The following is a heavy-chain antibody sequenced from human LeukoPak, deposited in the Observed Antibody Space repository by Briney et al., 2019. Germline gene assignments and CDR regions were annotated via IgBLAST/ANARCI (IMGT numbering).Heavy chain of an antibody. CDR3: ARGRSYYNAFDI. J-gene: IGHJ3*02. D-gene: IGHD1-26*01. V-gene: IGHV4-34*01. CDR2: VYHSVST. Sequence: SGTLSLTCVDYGGSFSGHYWSWIRQPPGKGLEWIWEVYHSVSTNYNPSHKSRVTISVDTSNNQFSLQLNSVTAADTAVYYCARGRSYYNAFDIWGEGTMVTVSS. CDR1: GGSFSGHY.